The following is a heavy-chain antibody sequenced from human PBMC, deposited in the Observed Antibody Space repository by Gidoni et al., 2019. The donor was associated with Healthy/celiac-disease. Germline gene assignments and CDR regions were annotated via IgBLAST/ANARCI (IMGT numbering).Heavy chain of an antibody. CDR1: GFTFSDHY. CDR3: ARGRISGYFQH. CDR2: TRNKANSYTT. Sequence: EVQLVESGGGLVQPGGSLRLSCADSGFTFSDHYMDWVRQAPGKGLAWVGRTRNKANSYTTEYAASVKGRFTISRDDSKDSLYLQMNSLKTEDTAVYYCARGRISGYFQHWGQGTLVTVSS. J-gene: IGHJ1*01. D-gene: IGHD6-25*01. V-gene: IGHV3-72*01.